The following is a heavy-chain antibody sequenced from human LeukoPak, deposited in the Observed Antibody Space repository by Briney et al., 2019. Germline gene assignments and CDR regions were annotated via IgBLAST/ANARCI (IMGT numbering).Heavy chain of an antibody. D-gene: IGHD2-15*01. V-gene: IGHV3-21*04. Sequence: DPGGSLRLSCAASGFTFSSYSMNWVRQAPGEGLEWVSSISSSSSYIYYADSVKGRFTISRDTSRSTLYLQMNSLRAEDAAVYYCAKAPVTSCRGAFCYPFDYWGQGTLVTVSS. CDR1: GFTFSSYS. CDR3: AKAPVTSCRGAFCYPFDY. J-gene: IGHJ4*02. CDR2: ISSSSSYI.